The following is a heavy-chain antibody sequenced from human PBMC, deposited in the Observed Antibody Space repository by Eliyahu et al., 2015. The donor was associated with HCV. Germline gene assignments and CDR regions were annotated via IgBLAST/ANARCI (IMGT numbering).Heavy chain of an antibody. Sequence: EVQLVESGGGLVQPGRSLRLSXAASGXRFXVXAMHWVRQAXGKGLXWVSGISWNSGSIAYADSVKGRFTVSRDNAKNSLYLQMNSLRAEDTALYYCAKDMSGGIAAAGPIDYWGQGTLVTVSS. CDR2: ISWNSGSI. CDR1: GXRFXVXA. V-gene: IGHV3-9*01. J-gene: IGHJ4*02. CDR3: AKDMSGGIAAAGPIDY. D-gene: IGHD6-13*01.